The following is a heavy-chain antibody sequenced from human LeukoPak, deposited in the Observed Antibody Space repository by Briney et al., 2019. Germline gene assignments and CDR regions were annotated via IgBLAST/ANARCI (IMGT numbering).Heavy chain of an antibody. CDR3: AKDLGVIINFDY. CDR1: GFTFSSYG. V-gene: IGHV3-23*01. J-gene: IGHJ4*02. CDR2: ISGSGGST. D-gene: IGHD3-10*01. Sequence: GGSLRLSCAASGFTFSSYGMSWVRQAPGKGLEWVSAISGSGGSTYYADSVKGRFTISRDNSKNTLYLQMNSLRAEDTAVYYCAKDLGVIINFDYWGQGTLVTVSS.